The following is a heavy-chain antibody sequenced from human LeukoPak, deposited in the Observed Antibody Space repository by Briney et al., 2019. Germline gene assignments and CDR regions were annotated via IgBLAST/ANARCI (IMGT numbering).Heavy chain of an antibody. D-gene: IGHD3-22*01. CDR1: GFTFSSYA. CDR3: ARYYYDSSGYYLDY. CDR2: ISSSSSYI. V-gene: IGHV3-21*01. Sequence: GGSLRLSCAASGFTFSSYAMSWVRQAPGKGLEWVSSISSSSSYIYYADSVKGRFTISRDNAKNSLYLQMNSLRAEDTAVYYCARYYYDSSGYYLDYWGQGTLVTVSS. J-gene: IGHJ4*02.